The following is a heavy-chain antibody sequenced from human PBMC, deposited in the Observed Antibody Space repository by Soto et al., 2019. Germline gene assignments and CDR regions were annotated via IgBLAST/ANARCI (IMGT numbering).Heavy chain of an antibody. CDR2: ITYDGSFQ. V-gene: IGHV3-30*18. Sequence: GGSLRLSCQASGFNFDNYGMHWVRQAPGKGLEWVAVITYDGSFQYYADSVKGRFTISRDNSKNTLSLHLNALKPEDTAVYHCAKDRVGGTFYTPLAFWGQGTLVTVSS. J-gene: IGHJ4*02. CDR1: GFNFDNYG. CDR3: AKDRVGGTFYTPLAF. D-gene: IGHD1-7*01.